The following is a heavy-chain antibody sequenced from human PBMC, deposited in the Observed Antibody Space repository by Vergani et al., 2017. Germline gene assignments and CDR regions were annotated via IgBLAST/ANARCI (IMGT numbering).Heavy chain of an antibody. D-gene: IGHD3-16*01. CDR1: GFTFSSYA. Sequence: EVQLLESGGGLVQPGGSLRLSCAASGFTFSSYAMSWVRQAPGKGLEWVSAISGSGGSTYYADSVKGRFPIARDNSKNTLYLQMNSRRAEDTAVYYCAKRPWGSYCIDYWGQGTLVTVSS. J-gene: IGHJ4*02. V-gene: IGHV3-23*01. CDR2: ISGSGGST. CDR3: AKRPWGSYCIDY.